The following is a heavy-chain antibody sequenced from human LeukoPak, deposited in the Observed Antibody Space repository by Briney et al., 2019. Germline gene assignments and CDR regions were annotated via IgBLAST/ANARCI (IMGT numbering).Heavy chain of an antibody. CDR2: INPNSGGT. CDR3: ARDEGYSYGLPPFDY. CDR1: GYTFTGYY. V-gene: IGHV1-2*02. D-gene: IGHD5-18*01. J-gene: IGHJ4*02. Sequence: ASVKVSCKASGYTFTGYYMHWVRQAPGQGLEWMGWINPNSGGTNYAQKLQGRVTMTTDTSTSTAYMELRSLRSDDTAVYYCARDEGYSYGLPPFDYWGQGTLVTVSS.